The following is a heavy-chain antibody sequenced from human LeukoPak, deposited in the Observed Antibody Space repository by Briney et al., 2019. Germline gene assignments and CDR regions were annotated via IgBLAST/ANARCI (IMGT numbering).Heavy chain of an antibody. V-gene: IGHV3-21*01. D-gene: IGHD3-22*01. Sequence: GGSLRLSCAASGFTFSSYSMNWVRQAPGKGLEWVSSISSSSSYIYYADSVKGRFTISRDNAKSSLYLQMNSLRAEDTAVYYCARVYDGSGYVHFDFLNWGQGTLVTVSS. CDR1: GFTFSSYS. J-gene: IGHJ4*02. CDR3: ARVYDGSGYVHFDFLN. CDR2: ISSSSSYI.